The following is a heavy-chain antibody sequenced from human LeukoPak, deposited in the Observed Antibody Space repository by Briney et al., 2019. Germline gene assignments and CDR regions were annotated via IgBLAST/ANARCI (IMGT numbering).Heavy chain of an antibody. Sequence: SVTVSCKVSGGTFSSYAISWVRQAPGQGIEWMGGIIPIFGTAKYAQKFQGRVTITADKSTSTAYMELSSLRSEDTAVYYCSRDPTLPGTNPNEAQLAYFDYWGQGNLVTVSS. CDR3: SRDPTLPGTNPNEAQLAYFDY. J-gene: IGHJ4*02. CDR2: IIPIFGTA. CDR1: GGTFSSYA. D-gene: IGHD6-13*01. V-gene: IGHV1-69*06.